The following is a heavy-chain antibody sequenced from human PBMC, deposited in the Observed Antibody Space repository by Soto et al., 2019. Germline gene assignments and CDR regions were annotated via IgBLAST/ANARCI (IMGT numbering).Heavy chain of an antibody. CDR1: GYAFTTYG. CDR2: ISAHNGNT. D-gene: IGHD1-1*01. J-gene: IGHJ4*02. Sequence: QVHLVQSGAEVKKPGASVKVSCKGSGYAFTTYGITWVRQAPGQGLEWMGWISAHNGNTNYAQKLQGRVTVTTDTSTITAYMELRSLRSDDTAVYYCARGRYGDYWGQGALVTVSS. V-gene: IGHV1-18*01. CDR3: ARGRYGDY.